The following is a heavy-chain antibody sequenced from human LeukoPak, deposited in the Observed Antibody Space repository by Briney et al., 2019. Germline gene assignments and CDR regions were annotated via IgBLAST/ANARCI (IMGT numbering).Heavy chain of an antibody. V-gene: IGHV4-59*01. CDR3: ARGPVGATPGWYFDL. D-gene: IGHD1-26*01. CDR2: IYYSGST. J-gene: IGHJ2*01. CDR1: GGSISSYY. Sequence: PSETLSLTCTVSGGSISSYYWSWIRQPPGKGLEWIGYIYYSGSTNYIPSLKSRVTISVDTSKNQFSLKLSSVTAADTAVYYCARGPVGATPGWYFDLWGRGTLVTVSS.